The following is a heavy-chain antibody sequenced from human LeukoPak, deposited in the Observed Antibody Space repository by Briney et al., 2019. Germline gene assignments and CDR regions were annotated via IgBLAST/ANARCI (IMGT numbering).Heavy chain of an antibody. CDR3: VKGGTDYDFWNDSSYSYYFDF. D-gene: IGHD3-3*01. CDR2: INSDGSST. Sequence: GGSLRLSCAVSGFTFSSYWMHWVREAPGKGLVWVSHINSDGSSTSYADSVKGRFTISRDNSKNTLFLQMNSLRAEETAMYYCVKGGTDYDFWNDSSYSYYFDFWGQGTLVTVSS. V-gene: IGHV3-74*01. CDR1: GFTFSSYW. J-gene: IGHJ4*02.